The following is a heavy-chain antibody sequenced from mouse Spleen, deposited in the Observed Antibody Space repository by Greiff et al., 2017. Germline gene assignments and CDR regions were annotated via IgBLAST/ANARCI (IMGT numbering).Heavy chain of an antibody. CDR1: GFTFSSYA. D-gene: IGHD2-10*02. J-gene: IGHJ3*01. V-gene: IGHV5-9-3*01. CDR3: ARQGEYGNYSFAY. CDR2: ISSGGSYT. Sequence: EVQLVESGGGLVKPGGSLKLSCAASGFTFSSYAMSWVRQTPEKRLEWVATISSGGSYTYYPDSVKGRFTISRDNAKNTLYLQMSSLRSEDTAMYYCARQGEYGNYSFAYWGQGTLVTVSA.